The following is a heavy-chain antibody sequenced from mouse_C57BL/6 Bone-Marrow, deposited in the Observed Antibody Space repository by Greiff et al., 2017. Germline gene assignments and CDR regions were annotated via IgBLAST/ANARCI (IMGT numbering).Heavy chain of an antibody. D-gene: IGHD1-1*01. CDR1: GFTFSSYG. CDR3: AGRYYSGSSLGYIDV. CDR2: ISSGGSYT. V-gene: IGHV5-6*02. J-gene: IGHJ1*01. Sequence: EVKLVESGGDLVKPGGSLKLSCAASGFTFSSYGMSWVRQTPDKRLEWVATISSGGSYTYYPDSVKGRFTISIDNAKNTLYLQMSSLKSEDTAMYYCAGRYYSGSSLGYIDVWGQGTAVTVSA.